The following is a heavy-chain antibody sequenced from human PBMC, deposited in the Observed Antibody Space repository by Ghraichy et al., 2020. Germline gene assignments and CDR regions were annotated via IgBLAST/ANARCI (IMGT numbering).Heavy chain of an antibody. CDR2: ISAYNGNT. CDR1: GYTFTSYG. D-gene: IGHD6-19*01. V-gene: IGHV1-18*01. J-gene: IGHJ5*02. Sequence: ASVKVSCKASGYTFTSYGISWVRQAPGQGLEWMGWISAYNGNTNYAQKLQGRVTMTTDTSTSTAYMELRSLRSDDTAVYYCARDWSKGIAVADGYWFDPWGQGTLVTVSS. CDR3: ARDWSKGIAVADGYWFDP.